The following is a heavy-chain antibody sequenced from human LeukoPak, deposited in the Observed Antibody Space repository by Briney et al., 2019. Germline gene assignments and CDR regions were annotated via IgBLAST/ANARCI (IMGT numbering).Heavy chain of an antibody. D-gene: IGHD2-15*01. V-gene: IGHV4-59*01. Sequence: PSQTLSLTCTVSAGSISSYYCSWIRQPPGKGLEWMGYIYYSGSTNYNHSLKSRVTISVDTSKNQFSLKLSSVTAADTAVYYCARGSGGSWWNWFDPWGQGTLVTVSS. J-gene: IGHJ5*02. CDR3: ARGSGGSWWNWFDP. CDR1: AGSISSYY. CDR2: IYYSGST.